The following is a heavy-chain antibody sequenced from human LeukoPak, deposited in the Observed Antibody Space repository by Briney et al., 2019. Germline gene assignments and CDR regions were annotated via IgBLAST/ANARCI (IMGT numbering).Heavy chain of an antibody. V-gene: IGHV3-7*03. J-gene: IGHJ5*02. Sequence: GGSLRLSCAASGFTFSNFGMHWVRQAPGKGLKWVANIKQDGSEKDYVDSVKGRFTISRDNAKNSLYLQMNSLRAEDTAVYYCARAPRFRLVGVPKGPFDPWGQGTLVTVSS. CDR2: IKQDGSEK. CDR3: ARAPRFRLVGVPKGPFDP. D-gene: IGHD3-10*01. CDR1: GFTFSNFG.